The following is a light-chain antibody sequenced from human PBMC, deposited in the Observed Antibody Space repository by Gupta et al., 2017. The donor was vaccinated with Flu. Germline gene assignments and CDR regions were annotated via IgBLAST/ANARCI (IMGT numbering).Light chain of an antibody. J-gene: IGKJ4*01. CDR3: QHKHSFPLT. V-gene: IGKV1-12*01. CDR2: AAS. Sequence: DIQVTQSPSSVSASLGDRVTITCRASQDISSWLAWYQQKPGKAPKLLISAASRVNSGVPSSFGGSGSGTDFTLTISSRQPEVFATYFCQHKHSFPLTFGRGTKVDIK. CDR1: QDISSW.